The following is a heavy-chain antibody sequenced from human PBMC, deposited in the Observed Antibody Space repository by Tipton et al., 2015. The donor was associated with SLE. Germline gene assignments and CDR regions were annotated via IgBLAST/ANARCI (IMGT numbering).Heavy chain of an antibody. CDR2: ISSGGGT. Sequence: SLRLSCAASGFTFSRYAMSWVRQAPGKGLEWVSVISSGGGTSYADSVMGRFTISRDNSKNTLYLQMNSLRDEDTAVYFCAKGLQQWHAYYFDYWGQGNLVTVSA. J-gene: IGHJ4*02. CDR1: GFTFSRYA. V-gene: IGHV3-23*03. D-gene: IGHD6-19*01. CDR3: AKGLQQWHAYYFDY.